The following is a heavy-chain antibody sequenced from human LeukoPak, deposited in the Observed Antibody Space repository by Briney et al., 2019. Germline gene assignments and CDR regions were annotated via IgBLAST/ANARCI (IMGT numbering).Heavy chain of an antibody. CDR2: ISAYNGNT. D-gene: IGHD2-15*01. J-gene: IGHJ3*02. CDR3: ARDQVVVVVAAYSDAFDI. Sequence: ASVKVSCKASGYTFTSYDINWVRQAPGQGLEWMGWISAYNGNTNYAQKLQGRVTMTTDTSTSIAYMELRSLRSDDTAVYYCARDQVVVVVAAYSDAFDIWGQGTMVTVSS. V-gene: IGHV1-18*01. CDR1: GYTFTSYD.